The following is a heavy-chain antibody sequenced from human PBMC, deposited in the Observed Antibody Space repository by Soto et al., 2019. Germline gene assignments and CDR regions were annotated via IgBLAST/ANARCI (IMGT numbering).Heavy chain of an antibody. CDR1: GYTFTSYA. D-gene: IGHD6-13*01. J-gene: IGHJ6*02. V-gene: IGHV1-3*01. Sequence: VASVKVSCKASGYTFTSYAMHWVRQAPGQRLEWMGWINAGNGNTKYSQKFQGRVTITRDTSASTAYMELSSLRSEDTAVYYCARVAAAGGYYYYYYGMDVWGQGTTVTVSS. CDR2: INAGNGNT. CDR3: ARVAAAGGYYYYYYGMDV.